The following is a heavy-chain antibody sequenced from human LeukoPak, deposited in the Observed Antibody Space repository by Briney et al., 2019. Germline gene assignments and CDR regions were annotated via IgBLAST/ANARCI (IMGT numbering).Heavy chain of an antibody. CDR1: GFTFSSYE. CDR3: ARDREYSSGWKTCLDY. J-gene: IGHJ4*02. V-gene: IGHV3-21*01. D-gene: IGHD6-19*01. CDR2: ISSSSSYI. Sequence: GGSLRLSCAASGFTFSSYEMNWVRQAPGKGLEWVSSISSSSSYIYYADSVKGRFTISRDNAKNSLYLQMNSLRAEDTAVYYCARDREYSSGWKTCLDYWGQGTLVTVSS.